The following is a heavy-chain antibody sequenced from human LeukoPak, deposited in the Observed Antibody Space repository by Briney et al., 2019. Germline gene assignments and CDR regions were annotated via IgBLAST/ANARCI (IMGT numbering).Heavy chain of an antibody. V-gene: IGHV1-18*01. D-gene: IGHD3-10*01. CDR2: ISAYNGNT. CDR3: ARDLTRDAFDI. J-gene: IGHJ3*02. Sequence: ASVKVSCKASGYTFTSYGISWVRQPPGQVLEWMGWISAYNGNTNYAQKLQGRVTMTTDTSTSTAYMELRSLTPDDTAVYYCARDLTRDAFDIWGQGTMVTVSS. CDR1: GYTFTSYG.